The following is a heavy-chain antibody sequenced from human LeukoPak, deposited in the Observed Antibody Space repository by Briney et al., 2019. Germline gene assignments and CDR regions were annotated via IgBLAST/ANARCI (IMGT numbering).Heavy chain of an antibody. D-gene: IGHD3-22*01. V-gene: IGHV4-61*02. CDR3: XRGARDDSSGYYTGYAFDX. J-gene: IGHJ3*01. CDR1: GGSISSGSYY. CDR2: IYTSGST. Sequence: SQTLSLTCTVSGGSISSGSYYWSWIRQPAGKGLEWIGRIYTSGSTNYNPSLKSRVTISVDTSKNQFSLKLSSVTAADTAVYYCXRGARDDSSGYYTGYAFDXWGQXTMVTV.